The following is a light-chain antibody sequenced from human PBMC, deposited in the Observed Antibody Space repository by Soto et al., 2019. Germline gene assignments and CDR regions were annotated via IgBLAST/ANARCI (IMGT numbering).Light chain of an antibody. Sequence: QSALTQPRSVSGSPGQSVTISCTGTSSDVGGYNHVSWYQQHPDKAPQLMIYDVSKRPSGVSDRFSGSKSGNTASLTISGLQAGDEADYYCCSYAGSYTFGLFGGGTKVTVL. CDR1: SSDVGGYNH. CDR2: DVS. CDR3: CSYAGSYTFGL. J-gene: IGLJ2*01. V-gene: IGLV2-11*01.